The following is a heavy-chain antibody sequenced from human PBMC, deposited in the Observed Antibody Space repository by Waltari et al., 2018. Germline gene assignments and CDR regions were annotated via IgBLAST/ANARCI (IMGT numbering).Heavy chain of an antibody. J-gene: IGHJ4*02. V-gene: IGHV4-39*01. CDR1: GGSISSSSYY. D-gene: IGHD6-19*01. Sequence: QLQLQESGPGLVKPSEALSLTCTVSGGSISSSSYYWGWIRQPPGKGLEWIGSIYYSGSTYYNPSLKSRVTISVDTSKNQFSLKLSSVTTADTAVYFCGIAVAGYYFDYWGQGTLVTGSS. CDR3: GIAVAGYYFDY. CDR2: IYYSGST.